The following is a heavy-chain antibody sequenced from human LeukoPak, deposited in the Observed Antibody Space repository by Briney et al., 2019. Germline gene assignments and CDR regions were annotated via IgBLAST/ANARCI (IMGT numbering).Heavy chain of an antibody. CDR1: GVSISNDF. Sequence: PSETLSLTCTVSGVSISNDFWSWLRLPAGKGLEWIGRIYSSGSTTYNPSLKSRVTMSVHTSKNQFSLKLSSVTAADTAGYYCARTSYGDYDFDYWGQGTLVTVSS. J-gene: IGHJ4*02. CDR3: ARTSYGDYDFDY. CDR2: IYSSGST. D-gene: IGHD4-17*01. V-gene: IGHV4-4*07.